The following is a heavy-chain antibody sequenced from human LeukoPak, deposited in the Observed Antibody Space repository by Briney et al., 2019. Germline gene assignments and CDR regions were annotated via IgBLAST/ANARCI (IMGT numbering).Heavy chain of an antibody. D-gene: IGHD6-13*01. CDR1: GGSVSSGSYY. CDR2: IYYSGST. CDR3: ARAIAAAGNLWFDY. Sequence: SETLSLTCTVSGGSVSSGSYYWSWIRQPPGKGLEWIGYIYYSGSTNYNPSLKSRVTISVDTSKNQFSLKLSSVTAADTAVYYCARAIAAAGNLWFDYWGQGTLVTVSS. J-gene: IGHJ4*02. V-gene: IGHV4-61*01.